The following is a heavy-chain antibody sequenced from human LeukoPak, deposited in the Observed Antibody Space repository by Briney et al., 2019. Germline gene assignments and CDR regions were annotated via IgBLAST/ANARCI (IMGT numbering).Heavy chain of an antibody. CDR1: GGSISSSSYY. J-gene: IGHJ4*02. CDR3: ARGHNLRRDGYNSFCDY. D-gene: IGHD5-24*01. CDR2: IYYSGST. V-gene: IGHV4-39*07. Sequence: SETLSLTCTVSGGSISSSSYYWGWIRQPPGKGLEWIGSIYYSGSTYYNPSLKSRVTISVDTSKNQFSLKLSSVTAADTAVYYCARGHNLRRDGYNSFCDYWGQGTLVTVSS.